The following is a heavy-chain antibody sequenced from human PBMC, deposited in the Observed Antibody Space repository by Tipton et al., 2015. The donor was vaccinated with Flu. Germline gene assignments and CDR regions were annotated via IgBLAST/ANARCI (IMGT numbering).Heavy chain of an antibody. V-gene: IGHV4-38-2*01. CDR1: GYSIRSAYY. CDR3: ARHTGDSVRGVIDY. CDR2: IYHSGTT. J-gene: IGHJ4*02. D-gene: IGHD3-10*02. Sequence: GLVKPSETLSLTCSVSGYSIRSAYYWGWVRRPPGKGLEWIGTIYHSGTTYYNPSLKSRLTISVDTSKNQFSLRLSSVTAADTAAYYRARHTGDSVRGVIDYWGQGTLVTVSS.